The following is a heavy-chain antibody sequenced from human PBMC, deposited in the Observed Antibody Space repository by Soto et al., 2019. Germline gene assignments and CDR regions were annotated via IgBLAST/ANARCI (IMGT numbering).Heavy chain of an antibody. Sequence: GESLKLSCKGSGYSFTSYLIGWVRQMPGKGLEWMGIIYPGDSDTRYSPSFQGRVTMTEDTSTDTAYMELSSLRSEDTAVYYCATVRSGYYDFDAFDIWGQGTMVTVSS. CDR3: ATVRSGYYDFDAFDI. CDR1: GYSFTSYL. J-gene: IGHJ3*02. D-gene: IGHD3-22*01. V-gene: IGHV5-51*01. CDR2: IYPGDSDT.